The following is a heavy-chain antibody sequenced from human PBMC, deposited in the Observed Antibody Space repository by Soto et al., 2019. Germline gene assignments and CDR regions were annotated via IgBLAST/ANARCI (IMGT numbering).Heavy chain of an antibody. CDR2: IYYSGST. CDR1: GGSISSGDYY. V-gene: IGHV4-30-4*01. D-gene: IGHD5-12*01. CDR3: ARAGDGYNYVGIDY. Sequence: SETLSLTCTVSGGSISSGDYYWSWIRQPPGKGLEWIGYIYYSGSTYYNPSLKSRVTISVDTSKNQFSLKLSSVTAADTAVYYCARAGDGYNYVGIDYWGQGTLVTVS. J-gene: IGHJ4*02.